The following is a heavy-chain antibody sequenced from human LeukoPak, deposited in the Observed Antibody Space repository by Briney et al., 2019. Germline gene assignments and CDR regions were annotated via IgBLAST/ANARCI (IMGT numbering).Heavy chain of an antibody. CDR2: INHSGST. CDR1: GGSFSGYY. D-gene: IGHD5-18*01. V-gene: IGHV4-34*01. J-gene: IGHJ6*03. CDR3: ARATRQRGYSYGYGYYYYMDV. Sequence: SETLSLTCAFYGGSFSGYYWSWIRQPPGKGLEWIGEINHSGSTNYNPSLKSRVTISVDTSKNQFSLKLSSVTAADTAVYYCARATRQRGYSYGYGYYYYMDVWGKGTTVTVSS.